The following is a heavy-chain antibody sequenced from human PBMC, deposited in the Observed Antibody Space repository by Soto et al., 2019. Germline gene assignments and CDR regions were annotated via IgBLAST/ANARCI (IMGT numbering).Heavy chain of an antibody. D-gene: IGHD6-19*01. V-gene: IGHV3-7*01. J-gene: IGHJ4*02. CDR2: IKQDGSEK. Sequence: PGGSLRLSCADSGFTFSSHWMSWVRQAPGKGLEWVANIKQDGSEKYYVGSVKGRFTISRDNAKNSLYLQMNSLRAEDTAVYYCARDRDSSGWYSGYFDYWGQGTLVTVSS. CDR3: ARDRDSSGWYSGYFDY. CDR1: GFTFSSHW.